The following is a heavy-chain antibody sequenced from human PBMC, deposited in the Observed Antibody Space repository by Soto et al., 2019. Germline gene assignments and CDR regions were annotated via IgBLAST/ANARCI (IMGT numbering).Heavy chain of an antibody. Sequence: QVQLVESGGGVIQPGRSLRLSCTASGFTFSGYAMYWVRQAPGKGLEWVAFVSYTGNNKYYADSVKGRFSISRDNSKNTLFLEVASLRGEDTAVYYCSSDRGGRSSLFAMDVWGQGNTVNVSS. CDR3: SSDRGGRSSLFAMDV. CDR2: VSYTGNNK. CDR1: GFTFSGYA. J-gene: IGHJ6*02. V-gene: IGHV3-30*04. D-gene: IGHD6-6*01.